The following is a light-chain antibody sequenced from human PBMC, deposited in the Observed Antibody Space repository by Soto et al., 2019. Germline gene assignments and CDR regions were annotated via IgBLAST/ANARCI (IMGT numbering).Light chain of an antibody. Sequence: QSALTQPASLSGSPGQSITISCTGTSSDIGAYDYVSWFQQHPGKAPKLMISEVNNRPSGVSNRFSGSKSGNTAYLTISGLQVEDEGDYYCVSFAGGTYVFGTGTKVTVL. V-gene: IGLV2-14*01. CDR3: VSFAGGTYV. CDR2: EVN. J-gene: IGLJ1*01. CDR1: SSDIGAYDY.